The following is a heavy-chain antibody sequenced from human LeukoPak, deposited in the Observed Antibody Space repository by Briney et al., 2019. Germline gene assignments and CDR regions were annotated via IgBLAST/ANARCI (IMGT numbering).Heavy chain of an antibody. Sequence: ASVKVSCKVSGYTLTELSMHWVRQAPGKGLEWMGGFDPEDGETIYAQKFQGRVTMTEDTSTDTAYMELGSLRSEDTAVYYCATHPYCGGDCYRPFDYWGQGTLVTVSS. CDR3: ATHPYCGGDCYRPFDY. CDR1: GYTLTELS. J-gene: IGHJ4*02. CDR2: FDPEDGET. D-gene: IGHD2-21*02. V-gene: IGHV1-24*01.